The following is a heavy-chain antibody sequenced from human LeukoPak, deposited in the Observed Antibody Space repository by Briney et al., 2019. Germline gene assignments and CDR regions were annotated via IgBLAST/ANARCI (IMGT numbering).Heavy chain of an antibody. V-gene: IGHV3-7*01. CDR1: GFTFSNYW. CDR3: ARDKSYNWNYGSLMDY. Sequence: PGGSLRLSCAASGFTFSNYWMRWVRQAPGKGLEWVANIKQDGSDKYYVDSVKGRFTISRDNAKNSLYLQMNSLRAEDTAVYYCARDKSYNWNYGSLMDYWGQGTLVTVSS. J-gene: IGHJ4*02. CDR2: IKQDGSDK. D-gene: IGHD1-7*01.